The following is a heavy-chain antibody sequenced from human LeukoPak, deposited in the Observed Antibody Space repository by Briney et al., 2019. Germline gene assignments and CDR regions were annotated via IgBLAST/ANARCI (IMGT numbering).Heavy chain of an antibody. V-gene: IGHV1-2*02. CDR3: ARVPNSVLVFRSVGALDY. Sequence: GASVKVSCKASGYTFTGYYMHWVRQAPGQGLEWMGWINPNSGGTNYAQKFQGRVTMTRDTSISTAYMELSRLRSDDTAVYYCARVPNSVLVFRSVGALDYWGQGTLVTVSS. CDR2: INPNSGGT. J-gene: IGHJ4*02. D-gene: IGHD1-26*01. CDR1: GYTFTGYY.